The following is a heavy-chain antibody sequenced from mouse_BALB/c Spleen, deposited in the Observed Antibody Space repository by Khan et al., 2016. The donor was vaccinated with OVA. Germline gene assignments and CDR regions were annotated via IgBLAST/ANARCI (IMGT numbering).Heavy chain of an antibody. CDR3: ARGGFAY. J-gene: IGHJ3*01. CDR1: GFTFIDYG. Sequence: EVELVESGGGLVQPGGSRKLSCAASGFTFIDYGMAWVRQTPGKGPEWIAFISSVAYSIYYADTVTGRFIISRENAKKHLYLEMSSLRSDDTAMYYCARGGFAYWGQGTLVTVSA. V-gene: IGHV5-15*02. CDR2: ISSVAYSI.